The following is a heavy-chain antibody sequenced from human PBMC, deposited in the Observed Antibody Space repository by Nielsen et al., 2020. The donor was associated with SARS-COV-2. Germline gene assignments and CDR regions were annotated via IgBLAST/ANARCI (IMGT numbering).Heavy chain of an antibody. Sequence: VRQAPGKGLEWVSSISSSSSYIYYADSVKGRFTISRDNAKNSLYLQMNSLRAEDTAVYYCARDVRMGYALDWFDPWGQGTLVTVSS. CDR3: ARDVRMGYALDWFDP. J-gene: IGHJ5*02. CDR2: ISSSSSYI. V-gene: IGHV3-21*01. D-gene: IGHD3-16*01.